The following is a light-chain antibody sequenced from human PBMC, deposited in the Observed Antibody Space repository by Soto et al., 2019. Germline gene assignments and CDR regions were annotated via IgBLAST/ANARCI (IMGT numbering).Light chain of an antibody. CDR2: TAS. V-gene: IGKV1-39*01. Sequence: DIQMTQSPSSLSASVGDRVTITCRASQSISSYLNWYQQKPGEAPRLLIYTASTLQSGVPLRFSGSGSGTDFTLTISSLQPEDFATYYCQHSYTIPQTFGQGTKLQI. J-gene: IGKJ2*01. CDR3: QHSYTIPQT. CDR1: QSISSY.